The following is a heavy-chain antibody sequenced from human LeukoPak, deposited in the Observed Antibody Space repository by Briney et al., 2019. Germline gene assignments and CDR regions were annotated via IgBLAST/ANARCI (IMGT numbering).Heavy chain of an antibody. CDR1: GGSFSGYY. V-gene: IGHV4-34*01. J-gene: IGHJ4*02. CDR2: INHSGST. Sequence: PSETLSLTCAVYGGSFSGYYWSWIRQPPGKGLEWIGEINHSGSTNYNPSLKSRVTISVDTSKNQFSLKLSSVTAADTAVYYCARGAHYYDSSGYLGYGGQGTLVTVSS. CDR3: ARGAHYYDSSGYLGY. D-gene: IGHD3-22*01.